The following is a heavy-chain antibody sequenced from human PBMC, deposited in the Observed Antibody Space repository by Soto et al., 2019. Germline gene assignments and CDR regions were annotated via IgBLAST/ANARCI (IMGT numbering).Heavy chain of an antibody. V-gene: IGHV3-73*01. CDR3: TRQTYAVQWLVVPTDYNFDY. CDR2: IRSKTNSYAT. Sequence: GGSLRLSCAASGFTFGGSAMHWVRQASGKGLEWVGHIRSKTNSYATAYAELVKGRFTISRDDSMNTAYLQMNSLKTEDTAVYFCTRQTYAVQWLVVPTDYNFDYWGQGTLVTVSS. CDR1: GFTFGGSA. J-gene: IGHJ4*02. D-gene: IGHD6-19*01.